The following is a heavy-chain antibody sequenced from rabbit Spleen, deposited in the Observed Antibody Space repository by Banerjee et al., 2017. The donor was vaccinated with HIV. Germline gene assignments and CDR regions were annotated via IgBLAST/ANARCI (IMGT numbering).Heavy chain of an antibody. CDR1: GIDFTNYYY. J-gene: IGHJ6*01. V-gene: IGHV1S45*01. D-gene: IGHD8-1*01. CDR2: IDVGSSDFT. Sequence: QEQLEESGGGLVKPGGTLTLTCKASGIDFTNYYYMCWVRQAPGKGLEWIACIDVGSSDFTYFASWAKGRFTISKTSSTTVTLQMTSLTAADTATYFCARDSGSSFSSYGMDLWGPGTLVTVS. CDR3: ARDSGSSFSSYGMDL.